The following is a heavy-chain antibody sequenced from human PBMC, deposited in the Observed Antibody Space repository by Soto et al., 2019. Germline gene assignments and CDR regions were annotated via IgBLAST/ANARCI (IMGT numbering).Heavy chain of an antibody. D-gene: IGHD3-9*01. Sequence: SETLSLTCAVSAGSVSGAGYSWSWIRQPPGGGLDWIGYIYHSGTTYCNPSLKTRLTMSLDRSNNKFSLTLNSVTAADTALYFCARAQFYSGPGNYNNLMFDAWGKGTQVTVSS. CDR1: AGSVSGAGYS. V-gene: IGHV4-30-2*01. CDR2: IYHSGTT. J-gene: IGHJ5*02. CDR3: ARAQFYSGPGNYNNLMFDA.